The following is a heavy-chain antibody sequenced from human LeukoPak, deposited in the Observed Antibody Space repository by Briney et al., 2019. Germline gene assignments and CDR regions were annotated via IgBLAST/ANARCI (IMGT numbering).Heavy chain of an antibody. CDR1: GGSISSFY. D-gene: IGHD2-8*01. V-gene: IGHV4-59*01. CDR2: LYYSWST. J-gene: IGHJ3*02. CDR3: ARVVSNGDRAAFDI. Sequence: SETLSLTCTVSGGSISSFYWTWIRQPPGKGLEWIGYLYYSWSTNYNPSLKSRVTISIDTSKNQFSLKLSSVTAADTAVYYCARVVSNGDRAAFDIWGQGTMVTVSS.